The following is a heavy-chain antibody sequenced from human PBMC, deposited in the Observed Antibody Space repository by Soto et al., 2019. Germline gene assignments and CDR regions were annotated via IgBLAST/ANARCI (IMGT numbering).Heavy chain of an antibody. V-gene: IGHV3-21*01. CDR2: ISSSGSHI. J-gene: IGHJ6*02. Sequence: GGSLRLSCEASGFTFSSYSMNWVRQTPGKGLEWVSSISSSGSHIYYADSVKGRFTISRDNAKKSLFLQMNSLRAEDTAVYYCARDPGSTSSYTDSGGMDVWGQGTTVTVSS. CDR1: GFTFSSYS. CDR3: ARDPGSTSSYTDSGGMDV. D-gene: IGHD2-2*02.